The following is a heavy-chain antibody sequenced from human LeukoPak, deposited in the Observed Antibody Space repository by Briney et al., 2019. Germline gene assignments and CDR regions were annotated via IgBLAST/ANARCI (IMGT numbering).Heavy chain of an antibody. J-gene: IGHJ4*02. CDR3: AREREEWFGELSG. CDR1: GGSFSGYY. Sequence: SETLSLTCAVYGGSFSGYYWSWIRQPPGKGLEWIGEINHSGSTNYTPSLKSRVTISVDTSKNQFSLKLSSVTAADTAVYYCAREREEWFGELSGWGQGTLVTVSS. D-gene: IGHD3-10*01. CDR2: INHSGST. V-gene: IGHV4-34*01.